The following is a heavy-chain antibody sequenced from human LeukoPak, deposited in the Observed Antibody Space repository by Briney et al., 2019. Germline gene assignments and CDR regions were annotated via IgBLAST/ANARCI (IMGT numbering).Heavy chain of an antibody. CDR1: GYRLTNNW. CDR3: VRFGLTSSLDY. CDR2: IYPGDSDT. J-gene: IGHJ4*02. Sequence: GESLKISCKISGYRLTNNWIGWVRQVPGKGLEWMGLIYPGDSDTRYSPSFQGQVTFSVDASISTAYLQLSGLRASATAIYYCVRFGLTSSLDYWGQGTLVTVSP. D-gene: IGHD6-13*01. V-gene: IGHV5-51*01.